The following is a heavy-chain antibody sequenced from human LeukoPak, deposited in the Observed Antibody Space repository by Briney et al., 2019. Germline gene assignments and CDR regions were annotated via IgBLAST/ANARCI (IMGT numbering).Heavy chain of an antibody. CDR1: GDSVSSNIYY. V-gene: IGHV4-39*02. CDR3: ARDLVDALHYYDSSPAGY. Sequence: SETLSLTCTVSGDSVSSNIYYWAWIRQPPGKGLEWIGSICNGRTTYYTPSLKGRVTMTIDTSKSQFSLKVTSVTAAVTAVYYCARDLVDALHYYDSSPAGYWGQGTLVTVSS. D-gene: IGHD3-22*01. J-gene: IGHJ4*02. CDR2: ICNGRTT.